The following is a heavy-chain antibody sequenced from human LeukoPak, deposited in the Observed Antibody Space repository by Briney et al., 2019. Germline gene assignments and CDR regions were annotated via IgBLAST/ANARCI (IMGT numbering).Heavy chain of an antibody. Sequence: ASVKVSCKASGYTFTSYDINWVRQATGQGLEWLGWMNPNSGNTGYAQKFQGRVTMTRNTSISTAYMELSSLRSEDTAVHYCARIPSPITMIGPFDPWGQGTLVTVSS. CDR2: MNPNSGNT. CDR3: ARIPSPITMIGPFDP. D-gene: IGHD3-22*01. J-gene: IGHJ5*02. CDR1: GYTFTSYD. V-gene: IGHV1-8*01.